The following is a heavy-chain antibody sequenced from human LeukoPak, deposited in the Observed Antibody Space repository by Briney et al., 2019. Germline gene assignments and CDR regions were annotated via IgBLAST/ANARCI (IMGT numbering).Heavy chain of an antibody. CDR3: ATYYDFWSAYRSDY. D-gene: IGHD3-3*01. V-gene: IGHV3-7*01. CDR2: INPDGSEK. Sequence: GGSLRLSCAASGFTFSNYWMKWVRQPSGKGLEWVATINPDGSEKLYVDSVKGRFTISRDNADNSLYLQMNSLRAEDTAVYYCATYYDFWSAYRSDYWGQGTLVTVSS. CDR1: GFTFSNYW. J-gene: IGHJ4*02.